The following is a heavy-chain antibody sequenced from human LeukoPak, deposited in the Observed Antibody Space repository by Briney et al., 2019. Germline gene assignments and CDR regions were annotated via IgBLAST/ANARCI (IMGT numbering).Heavy chain of an antibody. CDR1: GFTFSTYS. V-gene: IGHV3-48*01. Sequence: PGGSLRLSCAASGFTFSTYSINWVRQAPGKGLEWISYTSSSSSTIYYADSVKGRFTISRDNAKNSLYLQMNSLRADDTAVYYRARPRDRSITIFGVDRDAFDIWGQGTMVTVSS. D-gene: IGHD3-3*01. J-gene: IGHJ3*02. CDR2: TSSSSSTI. CDR3: ARPRDRSITIFGVDRDAFDI.